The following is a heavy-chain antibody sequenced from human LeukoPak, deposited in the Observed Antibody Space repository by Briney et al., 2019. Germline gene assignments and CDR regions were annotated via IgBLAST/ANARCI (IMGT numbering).Heavy chain of an antibody. V-gene: IGHV3-49*03. J-gene: IGHJ4*02. D-gene: IGHD4-11*01. CDR1: GSTFGDYA. CDR3: TRGIGTVTPGY. Sequence: GGSLRLSCTASGSTFGDYAMSWFRQAPGKGLEWVGFIRSKAYGGTTEYAASVKGRFTISRDDSKSIAYLQMNSLKTEDTAVYYCTRGIGTVTPGYWGQGTLVTVSS. CDR2: IRSKAYGGTT.